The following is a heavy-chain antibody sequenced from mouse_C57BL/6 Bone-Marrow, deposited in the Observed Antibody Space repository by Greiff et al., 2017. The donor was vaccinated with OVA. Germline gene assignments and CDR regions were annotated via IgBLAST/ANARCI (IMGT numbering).Heavy chain of an antibody. Sequence: QVQLKQPGAELVMPGASVKLSCKASGYTFTSYWMHWVKQRPGQGLEWIGEIDPSDSYTNYNQKFKGKSTLTVDKSSSTAYMQLSSLTSEDSAVYYCAKGDDGYFWFAYWGQGTLVTVSA. CDR2: IDPSDSYT. J-gene: IGHJ3*01. CDR3: AKGDDGYFWFAY. CDR1: GYTFTSYW. D-gene: IGHD2-3*01. V-gene: IGHV1-69*01.